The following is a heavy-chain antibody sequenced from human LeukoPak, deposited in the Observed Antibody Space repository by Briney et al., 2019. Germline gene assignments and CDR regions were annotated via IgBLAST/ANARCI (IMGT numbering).Heavy chain of an antibody. V-gene: IGHV4-39*01. D-gene: IGHD3-10*02. Sequence: SKTLSLTCTVSGGSITTNNYYWGWIRQPPGKGLEWIGMISYSGSTYYNPSLKSRVTISRDNAKNSLYLQMNSLRAEDTAVYYCAELGITMIGGVWGKGTTVTISS. CDR1: GGSITTNNYY. J-gene: IGHJ6*04. CDR3: AELGITMIGGV. CDR2: ISYSGST.